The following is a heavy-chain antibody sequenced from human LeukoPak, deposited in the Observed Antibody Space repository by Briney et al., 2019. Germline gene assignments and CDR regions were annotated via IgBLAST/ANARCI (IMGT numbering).Heavy chain of an antibody. CDR1: GFTFSSYA. D-gene: IGHD6-19*01. J-gene: IGHJ4*02. CDR2: IYSGGST. Sequence: GGSLRLSCAASGFTFSSYAMSWVRQAPGKGLEGVSVIYSGGSTYYADSVKGRFTISRDNSKNTLYLQMNSLRAEDTAVYYCARELAVAGPEGDYWGQGTLVTVSS. CDR3: ARELAVAGPEGDY. V-gene: IGHV3-53*01.